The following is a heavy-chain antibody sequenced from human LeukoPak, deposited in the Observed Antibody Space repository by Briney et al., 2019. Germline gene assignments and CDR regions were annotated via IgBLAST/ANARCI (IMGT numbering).Heavy chain of an antibody. CDR3: AQSYYGSGSPSNWFDP. Sequence: ASETLSLTCTVSGGSISSYYWSWIRQPPGKGLEWMGYIYYSESTYYNPSLKSRVTTSVDTSKNQFSLKLSSVTAADTAVYYCAQSYYGSGSPSNWFDPWGQGTLVTVSS. CDR1: GGSISSYY. CDR2: IYYSEST. J-gene: IGHJ5*02. D-gene: IGHD3-10*01. V-gene: IGHV4-59*04.